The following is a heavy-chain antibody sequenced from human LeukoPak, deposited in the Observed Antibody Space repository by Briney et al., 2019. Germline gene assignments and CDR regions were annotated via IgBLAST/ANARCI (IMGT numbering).Heavy chain of an antibody. CDR2: IKQDGSEK. D-gene: IGHD3-10*01. CDR1: GFTFSSYW. J-gene: IGHJ4*02. CDR3: ARDWTYYYGSGSFDY. V-gene: IGHV3-7*01. Sequence: GGSLRLSCAASGFTFSSYWMSWVRQAPGKGLEWVANIKQDGSEKYYVDSVKGRFTISRDNAKNSVYLQMNSLRAEDTAAYYCARDWTYYYGSGSFDYWGQGTLVTVSS.